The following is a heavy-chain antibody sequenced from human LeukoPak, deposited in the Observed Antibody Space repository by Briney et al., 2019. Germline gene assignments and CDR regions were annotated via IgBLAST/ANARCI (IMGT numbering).Heavy chain of an antibody. V-gene: IGHV4-59*01. CDR3: ARGVVPLAPQNTYSYYLYIDV. CDR1: DGSITNYD. J-gene: IGHJ6*03. Sequence: SETLSLTCTVSDGSITNYDWSWVRQPPGKGLEFIGHVHYSGTANYNPALNSRVTISVDTSKNQFSLKVRSVTATDTAVYYCARGVVPLAPQNTYSYYLYIDVWGEGTTVTVSS. CDR2: VHYSGTA. D-gene: IGHD2-15*01.